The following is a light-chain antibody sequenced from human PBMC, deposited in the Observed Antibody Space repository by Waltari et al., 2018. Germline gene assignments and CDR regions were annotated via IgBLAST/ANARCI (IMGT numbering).Light chain of an antibody. CDR2: YAS. CDR1: QSVGST. J-gene: IGKJ2*03. V-gene: IGKV3D-15*01. Sequence: ETVMMQSPAPLSLSPGERATLSCRASQSVGSTLAWYKQKPGQAPRLLIYYASSRATGIPDRFSGSGSGTEFTLTISSLDPEDVGVYYCQKYNDWPYSFGQGTKVEIK. CDR3: QKYNDWPYS.